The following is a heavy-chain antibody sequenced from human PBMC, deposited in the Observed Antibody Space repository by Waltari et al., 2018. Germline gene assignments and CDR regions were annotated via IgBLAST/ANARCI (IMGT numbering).Heavy chain of an antibody. CDR2: FNPGGEGP. CDR3: SRDRGGSWTFDY. J-gene: IGHJ4*02. D-gene: IGHD3-3*01. CDR1: GYTFTTNH. Sequence: QVQLVQSGAEVKKPGASVKLSCKASGYTFTTNHIHWVRQAPGQGLEWMGIFNPGGEGPRDARKFKGRVTMTGDTFTNTGYMELSSLRSEDTAVYYCSRDRGGSWTFDYWGQGTLVTVSS. V-gene: IGHV1-46*01.